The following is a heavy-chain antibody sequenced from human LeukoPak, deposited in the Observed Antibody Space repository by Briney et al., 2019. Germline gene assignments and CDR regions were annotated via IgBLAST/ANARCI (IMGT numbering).Heavy chain of an antibody. J-gene: IGHJ5*02. CDR3: ARGDTAMVDYNWFDP. CDR2: IYTTGST. V-gene: IGHV4-4*07. CDR1: GGSISSYY. D-gene: IGHD5-18*01. Sequence: SETLSLTCTVSGGSISSYYWSWIRQPAGKGLEWIGRIYTTGSTNYNPSLKRRVTMSVDTSKNQFSLKLSSVTAADTAVYYCARGDTAMVDYNWFDPWGQGTLVTVSS.